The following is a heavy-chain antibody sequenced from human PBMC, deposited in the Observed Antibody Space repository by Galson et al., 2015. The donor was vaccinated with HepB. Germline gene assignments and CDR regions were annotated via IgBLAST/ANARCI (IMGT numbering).Heavy chain of an antibody. CDR1: GYTFTGYY. Sequence: SVKVSCKASGYTFTGYYMHWVRQAPGQGLEWMGRINPNSGGTNYAQKFQGGVTMTRDTSISTAYMELSRLRSDDTAVYYCARVKVIAAAGTARYYCMDVWGKGTTVTVSS. CDR3: ARVKVIAAAGTARYYCMDV. V-gene: IGHV1-2*06. J-gene: IGHJ6*03. D-gene: IGHD6-13*01. CDR2: INPNSGGT.